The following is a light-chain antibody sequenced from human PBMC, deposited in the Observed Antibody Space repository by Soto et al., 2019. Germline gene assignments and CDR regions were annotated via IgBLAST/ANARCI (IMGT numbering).Light chain of an antibody. CDR2: KAS. J-gene: IGKJ1*01. Sequence: DIQMTQYPSTLSASVGDRVTITCRASQNINSWLVWYQHKPGKAPKVLIYKASTLESGVPSRFTGSGSGTEFNLTISSLQPDDFATYYCQQYNTYPCTFGQGTNVDIK. CDR3: QQYNTYPCT. V-gene: IGKV1-5*03. CDR1: QNINSW.